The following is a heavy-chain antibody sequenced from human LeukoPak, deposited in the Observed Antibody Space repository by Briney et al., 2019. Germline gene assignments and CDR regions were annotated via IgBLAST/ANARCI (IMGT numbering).Heavy chain of an antibody. CDR2: IYYSGST. CDR3: ARDRWTFGVDY. D-gene: IGHD3-16*01. J-gene: IGHJ4*02. CDR1: GGSISSYY. Sequence: SDTLSLTCTVSGGSISSYYWSWIRQPPGKGLEWIGYIYYSGSTNYNPSLKSRVTISVDTSKNQFSLKLSSVTAADTAVYYCARDRWTFGVDYWGQGTLVTVSS. V-gene: IGHV4-59*01.